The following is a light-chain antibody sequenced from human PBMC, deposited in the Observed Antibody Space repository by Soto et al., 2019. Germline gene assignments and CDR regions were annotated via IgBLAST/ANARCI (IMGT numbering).Light chain of an antibody. Sequence: EIVCTQSPGTLSVSPGERATLSCRTSQSVSSSTYLAWYQQKAGQAPRLHTYDASSRATGIPDRFSGSGSRTDFTLTISRXEREDFAVYYCQQYGSSPITCGQGTRLEIK. CDR1: QSVSSSTY. J-gene: IGKJ5*01. V-gene: IGKV3-20*01. CDR3: QQYGSSPIT. CDR2: DAS.